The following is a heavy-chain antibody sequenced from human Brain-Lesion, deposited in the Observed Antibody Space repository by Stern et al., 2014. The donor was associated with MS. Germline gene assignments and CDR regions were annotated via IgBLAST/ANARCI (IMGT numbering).Heavy chain of an antibody. CDR2: MNPYSGNT. CDR3: ARAVRNQLLSEY. V-gene: IGHV1-8*01. CDR1: GYTFSSYD. Sequence: QMQLVQSGAEVKKPGASVKVSCKASGYTFSSYDITLVRQASGHGLEWMGWMNPYSGNTGYAQKFKGRVSMTSDPSISTVYMELTSLTSDDTAVYFCARAVRNQLLSEYWGQGTLVTVSS. D-gene: IGHD2-2*01. J-gene: IGHJ4*02.